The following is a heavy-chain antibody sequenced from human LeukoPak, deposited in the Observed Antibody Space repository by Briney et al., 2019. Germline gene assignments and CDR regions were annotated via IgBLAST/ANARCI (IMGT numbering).Heavy chain of an antibody. J-gene: IGHJ5*02. CDR3: ARAYCSGGSCYDWFDP. Sequence: PSETLSLTCAVSGGSISSGGYSWSWIRQPPGKGLEGIGYIYHSGSTYYNPSLKSRVTISVDRSKNQFSLKLSSVTAADTAVYYCARAYCSGGSCYDWFDPWGQGTLVTVSS. V-gene: IGHV4-30-2*01. CDR1: GGSISSGGYS. CDR2: IYHSGST. D-gene: IGHD2-15*01.